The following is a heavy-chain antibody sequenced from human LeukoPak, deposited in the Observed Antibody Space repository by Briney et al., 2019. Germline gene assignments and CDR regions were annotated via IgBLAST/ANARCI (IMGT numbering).Heavy chain of an antibody. CDR3: ARDRYYYDSSSYYSAFDT. CDR1: GGSISSSSYY. V-gene: IGHV4-39*02. Sequence: SETLSLTCTVSGGSISSSSYYWGWIRQPPGKGLEWIGSIYYSGSTYYHPSLKSRVTISVDTSKNQFSLKLSSVTAADTAVYYCARDRYYYDSSSYYSAFDTWGQGTMVTVSS. CDR2: IYYSGST. J-gene: IGHJ3*02. D-gene: IGHD3-22*01.